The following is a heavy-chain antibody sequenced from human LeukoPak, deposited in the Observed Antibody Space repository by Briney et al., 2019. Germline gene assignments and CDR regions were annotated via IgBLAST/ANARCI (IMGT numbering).Heavy chain of an antibody. Sequence: GASVKVSCKASGYTFTSYGINWVRQAPGQGLEWMGWISAYNGNTNYAQKLQGRVTMTTDTSTSTAYMELRSLRSDDTAVYYCARDLDRYDFWSGYRYPSQYYYYYYYMDVWGKGTTVTVSS. CDR1: GYTFTSYG. J-gene: IGHJ6*03. D-gene: IGHD3-3*01. CDR3: ARDLDRYDFWSGYRYPSQYYYYYYYMDV. V-gene: IGHV1-18*01. CDR2: ISAYNGNT.